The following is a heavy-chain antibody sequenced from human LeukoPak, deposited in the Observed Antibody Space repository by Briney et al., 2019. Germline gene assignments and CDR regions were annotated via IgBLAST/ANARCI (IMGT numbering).Heavy chain of an antibody. J-gene: IGHJ4*02. Sequence: SETLSPTCAVYVGSFSGYYWSWIRQPPGKGLEWIGEINHSGSTNYNPSLKSRVTISVDTSKNQFSLKLSSVTAADTAVYYCARVLRLGELYVDYWGQGTLVTVSS. D-gene: IGHD3-16*01. CDR3: ARVLRLGELYVDY. CDR1: VGSFSGYY. CDR2: INHSGST. V-gene: IGHV4-34*01.